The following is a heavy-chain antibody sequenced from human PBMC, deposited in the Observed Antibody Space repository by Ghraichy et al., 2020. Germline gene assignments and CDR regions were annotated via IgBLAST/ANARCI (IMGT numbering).Heavy chain of an antibody. V-gene: IGHV3-48*01. Sequence: GSLRLSCAASGFTFSSYSMNWVRQAPGKGLEWVSYISSSSSTIYYADSVKGRFTISRDNAKNSLYLQMNSLRAEDTAVYYCARQGYCSGGSCYSNYYFDYWGQGTLVTVSS. CDR1: GFTFSSYS. J-gene: IGHJ4*02. CDR3: ARQGYCSGGSCYSNYYFDY. D-gene: IGHD2-15*01. CDR2: ISSSSSTI.